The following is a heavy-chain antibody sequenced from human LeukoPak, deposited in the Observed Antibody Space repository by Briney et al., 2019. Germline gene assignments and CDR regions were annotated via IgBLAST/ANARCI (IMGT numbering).Heavy chain of an antibody. D-gene: IGHD6-13*01. CDR3: ARDGIAAGQTPGPFDP. J-gene: IGHJ5*02. CDR2: IKQDGSDK. CDR1: GYTFSSYW. V-gene: IGHV3-7*03. Sequence: GGSLRLSCAASGYTFSSYWMRWVRQAPGKGLEWVANIKQDGSDKYYADSVKGRFTISRDNAKNSLYLQMNSLRAEDTAVYYCARDGIAAGQTPGPFDPWGKGTLVTVSS.